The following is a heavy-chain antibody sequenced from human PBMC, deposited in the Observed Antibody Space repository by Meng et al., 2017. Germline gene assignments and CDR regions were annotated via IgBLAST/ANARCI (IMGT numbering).Heavy chain of an antibody. Sequence: QGQLQESGPGTVNPSGTLYLTCAVSGGSISSSNWGSWIRQSPGKGLEWIGEINHSGSTNYNPSLKSRVTISVDTSKNQFSLKLSSVTAADTAVYYCARGTRGYSYGNDYWGQGTLVTVSS. V-gene: IGHV4-4*02. J-gene: IGHJ4*02. CDR3: ARGTRGYSYGNDY. D-gene: IGHD5-18*01. CDR2: INHSGST. CDR1: GGSISSSNW.